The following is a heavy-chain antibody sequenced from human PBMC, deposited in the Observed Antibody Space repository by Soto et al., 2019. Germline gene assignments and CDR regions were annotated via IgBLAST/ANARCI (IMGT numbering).Heavy chain of an antibody. CDR1: GFTFSSYG. CDR2: IWYDGSNK. CDR3: ARESMSTNWFDP. J-gene: IGHJ5*02. Sequence: QVQLVESGGGVVQPGRSLRLSCAASGFTFSSYGMHWVRQAPGKGLEWVAVIWYDGSNKYYADSVKGRFTISRDNSKNTLYLHMNSLRAEDTAVYYCARESMSTNWFDPWGQGTLVTVSS. V-gene: IGHV3-33*01.